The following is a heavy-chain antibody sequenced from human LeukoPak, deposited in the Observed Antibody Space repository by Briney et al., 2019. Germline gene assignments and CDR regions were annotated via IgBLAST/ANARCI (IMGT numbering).Heavy chain of an antibody. CDR1: GFTFRNFA. Sequence: GGSLRLSCAASGFTFRNFAMSWVRQAPGKGLEWVSHITNNADATYYADSVKGRFTVSRDNSNNILYLQLDSLRAEDAAVYYCAKDFWSVNYQSGGLDVWAQGSTVTVSS. J-gene: IGHJ6*02. CDR2: ITNNADAT. V-gene: IGHV3-23*01. D-gene: IGHD3-3*01. CDR3: AKDFWSVNYQSGGLDV.